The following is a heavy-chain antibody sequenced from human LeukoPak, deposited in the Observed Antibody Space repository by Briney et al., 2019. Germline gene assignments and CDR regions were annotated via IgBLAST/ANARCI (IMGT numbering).Heavy chain of an antibody. CDR3: ARVSYSGYDSLGGYFDY. V-gene: IGHV1-69*06. D-gene: IGHD5-12*01. Sequence: SVKVSCKASGGTFSSYAISWVRQAPGQGLEWMGGIIPIFGTANYAQKFQGRVTITADKATSTAYMELSSLRSEDTAVYYCARVSYSGYDSLGGYFDYWGQGTLVTVSS. CDR1: GGTFSSYA. J-gene: IGHJ4*02. CDR2: IIPIFGTA.